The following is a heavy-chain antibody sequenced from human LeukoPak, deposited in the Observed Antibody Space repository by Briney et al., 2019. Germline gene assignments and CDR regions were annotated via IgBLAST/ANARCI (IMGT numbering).Heavy chain of an antibody. CDR1: GFTFRSYG. CDR3: AKEEVISGNHGVYFDY. CDR2: IRYDGNSN. D-gene: IGHD3-22*01. Sequence: PGGSLRLSCAASGFTFRSYGMHWVRQAPGKGLEWVAFIRYDGNSNYYADPVKGRFTISRDNSRSTLYLQMNSLRAEDTAVYYCAKEEVISGNHGVYFDYWGQGALVTVSS. V-gene: IGHV3-30*02. J-gene: IGHJ4*02.